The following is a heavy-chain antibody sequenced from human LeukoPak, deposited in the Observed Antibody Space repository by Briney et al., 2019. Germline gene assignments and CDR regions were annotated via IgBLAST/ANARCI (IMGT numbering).Heavy chain of an antibody. CDR2: ISSSDAPI. CDR3: ARLYQPLSYPAFDY. V-gene: IGHV3-11*04. D-gene: IGHD3-16*02. J-gene: IGHJ4*02. Sequence: GGSLRLSCVASGFTFSNAWMSWVRQAPGKGLEWVSYISSSDAPIYYADSVKGRFTISRDNAKNSLYLQINSLRAEDTAVYYCARLYQPLSYPAFDYCGQGTLVTVSS. CDR1: GFTFSNAW.